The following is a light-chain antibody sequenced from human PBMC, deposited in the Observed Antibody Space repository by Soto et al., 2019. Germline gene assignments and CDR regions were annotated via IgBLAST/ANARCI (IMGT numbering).Light chain of an antibody. Sequence: DIQMTQSPTSLSASVGDRVTITCRASQGIRNFVAWYQQKPGKAPKLLIYTASTLQSGVPSRFSGSGSGTDFPFTINCLQPEDVETYSCQYYSSFPVFGHGTKVEIK. V-gene: IGKV1-27*01. CDR2: TAS. CDR3: QYYSSFPV. J-gene: IGKJ3*01. CDR1: QGIRNF.